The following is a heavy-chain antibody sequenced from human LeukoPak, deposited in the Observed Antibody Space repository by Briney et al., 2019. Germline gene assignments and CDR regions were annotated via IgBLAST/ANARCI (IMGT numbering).Heavy chain of an antibody. V-gene: IGHV4-4*02. Sequence: SETLSLTCAVSGGSISSSNWWSWVRQPPGKGLEWIGEIYHSGSTNYNPSLKSRVTISVDKSKNQFSLKLSSVTAADTAVYYCARHWVSYYDILTGYPYYFDYWGQGTLVTVSS. J-gene: IGHJ4*02. CDR1: GGSISSSNW. CDR3: ARHWVSYYDILTGYPYYFDY. D-gene: IGHD3-9*01. CDR2: IYHSGST.